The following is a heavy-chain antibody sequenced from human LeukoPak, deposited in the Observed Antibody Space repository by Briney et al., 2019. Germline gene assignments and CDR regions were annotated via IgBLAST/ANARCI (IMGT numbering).Heavy chain of an antibody. Sequence: PSETLSLTCTVSGGSISSSSYYWGWIRQPPGKGLEWIGSIYYSGSTYYNPSLKSRVTISVDTSENQFSLKLSSVTAADTAVYYCARGRRGSGSYLLNWFDPWGQGTLVTVSS. J-gene: IGHJ5*02. CDR3: ARGRRGSGSYLLNWFDP. CDR2: IYYSGST. CDR1: GGSISSSSYY. V-gene: IGHV4-39*01. D-gene: IGHD3-10*01.